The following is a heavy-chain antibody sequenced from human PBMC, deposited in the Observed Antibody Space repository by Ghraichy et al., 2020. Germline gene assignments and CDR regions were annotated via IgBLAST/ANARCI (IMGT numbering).Heavy chain of an antibody. Sequence: SETLSLTCAVSGGSISSSNWWSWVRQPPGKGLEWSGEIYHSGSTNYNPSLKSRVTISVDKSKNQFSLKLSSVTAADTAVYYCARVSFDSSGPYYFDYWGQGTLVTVSS. V-gene: IGHV4-4*02. CDR2: IYHSGST. D-gene: IGHD3-22*01. CDR1: GGSISSSNW. J-gene: IGHJ4*02. CDR3: ARVSFDSSGPYYFDY.